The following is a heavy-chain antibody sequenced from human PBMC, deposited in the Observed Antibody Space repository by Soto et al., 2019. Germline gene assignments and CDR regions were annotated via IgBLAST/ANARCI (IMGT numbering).Heavy chain of an antibody. D-gene: IGHD6-6*01. Sequence: PGESLKISCKGSGYDFTTYFIGWVRQMPGKGLEWMGIIYPGDSDTRYSPSFQGQVTISADKSISTAYLQWSSLKASDTAMYYCARPRAYSSSPFYFDFWGQGTLVTVSS. J-gene: IGHJ4*01. CDR2: IYPGDSDT. V-gene: IGHV5-51*01. CDR3: ARPRAYSSSPFYFDF. CDR1: GYDFTTYF.